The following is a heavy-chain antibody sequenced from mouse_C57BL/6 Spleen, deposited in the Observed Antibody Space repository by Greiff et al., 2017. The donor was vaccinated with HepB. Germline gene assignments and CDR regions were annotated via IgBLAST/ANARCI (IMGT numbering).Heavy chain of an antibody. D-gene: IGHD1-1*01. V-gene: IGHV1-50*01. CDR3: ARQTTVDDY. J-gene: IGHJ2*01. CDR1: GYNFTSYW. CDR2: IDPSDIYT. Sequence: QVQLQQPGAELVKPGASVKLSCKASGYNFTSYWMQWVKQRPGQGLEWIGEIDPSDIYTNYNQKFKGKATLTVDTSSSTAYMQLSSLTSEDSAVYYCARQTTVDDYWGQGTTLTVSS.